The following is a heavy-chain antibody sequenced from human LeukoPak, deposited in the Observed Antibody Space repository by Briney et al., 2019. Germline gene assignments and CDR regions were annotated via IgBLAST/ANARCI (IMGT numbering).Heavy chain of an antibody. Sequence: GGSLRLSCAGSGFTFSIYSMSWVRQAPGRGLEWVSSISTYSGYTYYADSVKGRFTISRDNAKNSLYLQMHSLRAEDTAVYYCARVATYYYDSSGYRGGKFDPWGQGTLVTVSS. CDR1: GFTFSIYS. CDR3: ARVATYYYDSSGYRGGKFDP. D-gene: IGHD3-22*01. CDR2: ISTYSGYT. J-gene: IGHJ5*02. V-gene: IGHV3-21*01.